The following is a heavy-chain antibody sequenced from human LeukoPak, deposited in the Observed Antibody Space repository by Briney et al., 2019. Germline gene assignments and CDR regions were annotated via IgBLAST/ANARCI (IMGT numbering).Heavy chain of an antibody. J-gene: IGHJ3*02. V-gene: IGHV3-21*01. D-gene: IGHD3-22*01. CDR2: ISSSSSYI. CDR1: GFTFSSYS. CDR3: ARALYYYDSSGYYTVFAAFDI. Sequence: PGGSLRLSCAASGFTFSSYSMNWVRQAPGKGLEWVSSISSSSSYIYCADSVKGRFTISRDNAKNSLYLQMNSLRAEDTAVYYCARALYYYDSSGYYTVFAAFDIWGQGTMVTVSS.